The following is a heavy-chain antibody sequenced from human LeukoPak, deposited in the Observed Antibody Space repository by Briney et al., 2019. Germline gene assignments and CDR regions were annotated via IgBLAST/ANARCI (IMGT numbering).Heavy chain of an antibody. CDR1: GGSFSGYY. Sequence: PSETLSLTCAVYGGSFSGYYWSWIRQPPGKGLEWIGEINHSGSTNYNPSLKSRVTISVDTSKNQFSLKLSSVTAADTAVYYCARGRVVVVPAARYYYGMDVWGKGTTVTVSS. D-gene: IGHD2-2*01. V-gene: IGHV4-34*01. J-gene: IGHJ6*04. CDR2: INHSGST. CDR3: ARGRVVVVPAARYYYGMDV.